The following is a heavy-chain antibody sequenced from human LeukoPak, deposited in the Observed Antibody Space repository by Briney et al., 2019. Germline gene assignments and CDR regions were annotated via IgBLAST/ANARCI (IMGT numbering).Heavy chain of an antibody. Sequence: PSDTLSLTCSVSGAYFNCVEQYWHWVRQSPAKVLEWIGSIHPSGMLYNNPSLESRVTMSRDTSKNQFSLNLNSVTAADTAVYFCSRGLDSRKLGYWGQGILVTVSS. CDR1: GAYFNCVEQY. CDR3: SRGLDSRKLGY. CDR2: IHPSGML. V-gene: IGHV4-31*03. J-gene: IGHJ4*02. D-gene: IGHD3-22*01.